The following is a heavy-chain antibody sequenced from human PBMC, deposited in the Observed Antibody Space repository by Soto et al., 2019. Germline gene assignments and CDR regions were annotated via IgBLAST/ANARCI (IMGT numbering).Heavy chain of an antibody. J-gene: IGHJ4*02. D-gene: IGHD5-12*01. CDR1: GFNFSNYG. Sequence: QVQLVESGGGVAQPGRSLRLSCAASGFNFSNYGMHWVRQAPGKGLEWVAVIWHDGSNKYYADSVKGRFTFSRDNSKNTLYLQMNSLRAEDTAVYYCARDWLSRSVDYWGQGTLVTVSS. CDR2: IWHDGSNK. V-gene: IGHV3-33*01. CDR3: ARDWLSRSVDY.